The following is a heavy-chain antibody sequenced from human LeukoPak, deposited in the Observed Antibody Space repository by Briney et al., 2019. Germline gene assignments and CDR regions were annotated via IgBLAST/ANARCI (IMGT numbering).Heavy chain of an antibody. J-gene: IGHJ6*03. V-gene: IGHV4-59*12. D-gene: IGHD6-13*01. CDR3: ARDVTRYSSSPQDDYYYYYMDV. Sequence: PSETLSLTCTVSGGSISSYYWSWIRQPPGKGLEWIGYIYYSGSTNYNPSLKSRVTMSVDTSKNQFSLKLSSVTAADTAVYYCARDVTRYSSSPQDDYYYYYMDVWGKGTTVTVSS. CDR2: IYYSGST. CDR1: GGSISSYY.